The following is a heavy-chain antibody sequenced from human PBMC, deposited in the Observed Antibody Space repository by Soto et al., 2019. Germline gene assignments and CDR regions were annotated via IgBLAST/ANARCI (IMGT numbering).Heavy chain of an antibody. CDR3: ARCSGGTCYYGLDV. V-gene: IGHV4-61*03. Sequence: PSETLSLTCTVSGDSIGSGSYFWTWLRQPPGKGLEWIAYIYYGGSSNYNPSLESRVTISLGTSNNHFSLRLRSVTAADTAVYYCARCSGGTCYYGLDVWGQGTTVTVSS. J-gene: IGHJ6*02. CDR2: IYYGGSS. CDR1: GDSIGSGSYF. D-gene: IGHD2-15*01.